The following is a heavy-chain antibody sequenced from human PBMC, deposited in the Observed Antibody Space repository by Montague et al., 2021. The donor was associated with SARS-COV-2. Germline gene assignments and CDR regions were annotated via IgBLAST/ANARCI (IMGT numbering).Heavy chain of an antibody. CDR1: GFTVSPNY. V-gene: IGHV3-53*01. D-gene: IGHD5-12*01. J-gene: IGHJ6*02. CDR3: ARGGGLRNYGMDV. Sequence: SLRLSCAASGFTVSPNYMSWVRQAPGKGLEWISVIYSGGDTYYADSVKGRFTISRDNSKNTLYLQMNSLRAEDTAVYYCARGGGLRNYGMDVWGQGTTVTVSS. CDR2: IYSGGDT.